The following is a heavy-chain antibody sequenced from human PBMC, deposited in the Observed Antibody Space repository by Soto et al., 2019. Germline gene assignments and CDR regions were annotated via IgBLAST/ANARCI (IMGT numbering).Heavy chain of an antibody. D-gene: IGHD3-3*01. CDR2: ISDGGGST. Sequence: EVQLLESGGGLVQPGGSLRLSCAASGFTFSNYAMSWVRQAPGKGLEWVSAISDGGGSTYYADSAKGRFTISRDNSKNTLYLQMNSLRAEDTAVFYCAKGTTISGFDIGGQGTMVTVSS. V-gene: IGHV3-23*01. CDR1: GFTFSNYA. CDR3: AKGTTISGFDI. J-gene: IGHJ3*02.